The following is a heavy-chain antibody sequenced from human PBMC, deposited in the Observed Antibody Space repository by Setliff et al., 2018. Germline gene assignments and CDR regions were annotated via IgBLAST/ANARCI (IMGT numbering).Heavy chain of an antibody. CDR2: IYPGDSDT. J-gene: IGHJ4*02. V-gene: IGHV5-51*01. CDR1: GYSFTNYW. D-gene: IGHD3-22*01. Sequence: VESLKISCKGSGYSFTNYWIGWVRQMPGKGLEWMGIIYPGDSDTRYSPSFQGQVTISADKSISTAYLQWSSLKASDTAMYYCARGPSGYYSYFDYWGQGTLVTVSS. CDR3: ARGPSGYYSYFDY.